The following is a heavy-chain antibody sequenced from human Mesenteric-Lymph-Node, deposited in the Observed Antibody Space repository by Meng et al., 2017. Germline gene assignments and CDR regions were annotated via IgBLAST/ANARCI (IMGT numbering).Heavy chain of an antibody. CDR3: ARGQKGYFDL. CDR2: IYNSGST. J-gene: IGHJ2*01. V-gene: IGHV4-30-4*01. Sequence: QSKVTGSGQGMGKPSQTRSHTCTGSGGSISSSNYYWSWIRQPPGKGLEWSGHIYNSGSTYYNPSLKSRITISVGTSKNQFSLKLSSVTAADTAVYYCARGQKGYFDLWGRGTLVTVSS. CDR1: GGSISSSNYY.